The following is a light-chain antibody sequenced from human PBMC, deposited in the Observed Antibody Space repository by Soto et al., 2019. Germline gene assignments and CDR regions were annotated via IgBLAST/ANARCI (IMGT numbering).Light chain of an antibody. V-gene: IGKV3-20*01. CDR2: GAS. CDR3: QQSGSSGT. J-gene: IGKJ1*01. CDR1: QSVSSN. Sequence: EIVMTQSPATLSLSPGERATISCRASQSVSSNLAWYQQKPGQATRLLIYGASNRATGIPDRLSGSGSGTDFTLTISRKEAGDSAVYYCQQSGSSGTFGQGTKVDIK.